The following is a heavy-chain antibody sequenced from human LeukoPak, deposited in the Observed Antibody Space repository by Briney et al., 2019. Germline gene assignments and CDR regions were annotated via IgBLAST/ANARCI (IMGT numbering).Heavy chain of an antibody. J-gene: IGHJ4*02. Sequence: TLSLTCAVSGGSISSGGYSWSWIRQPPGKGLEWIGYIYHSGSTYYNPSLKSRVTISVDRSKNQFSLKLSSVTAADTAVYYCARGWGKSRTFDYWGQGTLVTVSS. CDR1: GGSISSGGYS. D-gene: IGHD3-16*01. CDR3: ARGWGKSRTFDY. CDR2: IYHSGST. V-gene: IGHV4-30-2*01.